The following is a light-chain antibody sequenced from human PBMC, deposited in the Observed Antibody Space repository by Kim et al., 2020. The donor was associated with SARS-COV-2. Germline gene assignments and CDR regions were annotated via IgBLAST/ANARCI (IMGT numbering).Light chain of an antibody. V-gene: IGLV3-1*01. CDR3: QAWDSSTVV. CDR1: KLGDKY. CDR2: QDS. Sequence: VSPGQTASITCSGDKLGDKYACWYQQKPGQSPVLVIYQDSKRPSGIPERFSGSNSGNTATLTISGTQAMDEANYYCQAWDSSTVVFGGGTQLTVL. J-gene: IGLJ2*01.